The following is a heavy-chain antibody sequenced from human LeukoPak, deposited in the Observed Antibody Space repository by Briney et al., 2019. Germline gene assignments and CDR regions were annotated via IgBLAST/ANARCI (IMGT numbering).Heavy chain of an antibody. D-gene: IGHD3-10*01. CDR3: ATNSRYGSGSYRSYYYYYYMDV. CDR2: INHSGST. Sequence: SETLSLTCAVYGGSFSGYYWSWIRQPPGKGLEWIGEINHSGSTNYNPSLKSRVTISVDTSKNQFSLKLSSVTAADTAVYYCATNSRYGSGSYRSYYYYYYMDVWGKGTTVTISS. V-gene: IGHV4-34*01. J-gene: IGHJ6*03. CDR1: GGSFSGYY.